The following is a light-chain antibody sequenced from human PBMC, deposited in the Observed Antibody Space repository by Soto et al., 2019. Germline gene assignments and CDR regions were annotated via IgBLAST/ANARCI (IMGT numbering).Light chain of an antibody. V-gene: IGLV2-14*03. CDR2: DVT. J-gene: IGLJ1*01. Sequence: QSVLTQPASGSGAPGQSSTISCTGTSSDVGGYNYVSWYQHHPGKAPKLIIYDVTNRPSGVSNPFSGSKSGNTASLTISGLQPEDEADYYCSSYTTSNTRQIVFGTGTKVTVL. CDR1: SSDVGGYNY. CDR3: SSYTTSNTRQIV.